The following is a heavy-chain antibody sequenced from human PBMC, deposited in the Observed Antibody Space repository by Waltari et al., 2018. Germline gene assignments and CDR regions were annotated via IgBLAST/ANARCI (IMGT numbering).Heavy chain of an antibody. CDR3: ARAGGVLTGYFLFDY. J-gene: IGHJ4*02. CDR2: IMPIFGTA. V-gene: IGHV1-69*01. Sequence: QVQLVQSGAEVKKPGSSVKVSCKASGGTFSSYAISWVRQAPGQGLEWMGGIMPIFGTANYAQKFQGRVTITADEATSTAYMELSSLRSEDTAVYYGARAGGVLTGYFLFDYWGQGTLVTVSS. CDR1: GGTFSSYA. D-gene: IGHD3-9*01.